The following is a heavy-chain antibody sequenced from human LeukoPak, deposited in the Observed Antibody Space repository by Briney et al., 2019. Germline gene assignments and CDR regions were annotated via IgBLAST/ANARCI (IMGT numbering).Heavy chain of an antibody. J-gene: IGHJ4*02. CDR1: GFTFDDYS. CDR2: LGWNGDII. CDR3: AKGSLIAASGTLFDF. D-gene: IGHD6-13*01. Sequence: HPGGSLRLSCAASGFTFDDYSMHWVRQSPGKGLEWLSGLGWNGDIIVYADSVKGRFTISRDNAKNSLYLQMDSLKTEDTALYYCAKGSLIAASGTLFDFWGQGTRVTVSS. V-gene: IGHV3-9*01.